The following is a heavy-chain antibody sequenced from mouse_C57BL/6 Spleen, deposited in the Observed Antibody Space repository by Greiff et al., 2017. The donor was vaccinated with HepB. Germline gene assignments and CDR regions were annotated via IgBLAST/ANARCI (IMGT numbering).Heavy chain of an antibody. V-gene: IGHV1-64*01. Sequence: QVQLQQPGAELVKPGASVKLSCKASGYTFTSYWMHWVKQRPGQGLEWIGMIHPNSGSTNYNEKFKSKATLTVDKSSSTAYMQLRSLTSEDSAVYYCARLAFSDYDGRAWFADWGQGTLDTVSA. D-gene: IGHD2-4*01. CDR3: ARLAFSDYDGRAWFAD. CDR2: IHPNSGST. J-gene: IGHJ3*01. CDR1: GYTFTSYW.